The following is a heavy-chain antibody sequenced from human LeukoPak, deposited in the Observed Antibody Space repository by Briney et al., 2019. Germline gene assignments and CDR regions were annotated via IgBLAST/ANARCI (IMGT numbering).Heavy chain of an antibody. J-gene: IGHJ5*02. CDR3: ARDGFGYDILTGYYYPQNWFDP. D-gene: IGHD3-9*01. V-gene: IGHV1-2*02. CDR1: GYTFTGYY. Sequence: ASVKASCKASGYTFTGYYMHWVRQAPGQGLEWMGWINPNSGGTNYAQKFQGRVTMTRDTSISTAYMELSRLRSDDTAVYYCARDGFGYDILTGYYYPQNWFDPWGQGTLVTVSS. CDR2: INPNSGGT.